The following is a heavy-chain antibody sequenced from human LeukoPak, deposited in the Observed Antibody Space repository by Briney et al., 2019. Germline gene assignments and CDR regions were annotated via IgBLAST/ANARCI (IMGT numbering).Heavy chain of an antibody. Sequence: GGSLRLSCAASGFTFSNYGMHWVRQAPGKGLEWVAFIRYDGSIKYHADSVKGRFTISRDNSKNTLYLQMNSLRAEDTAVYYCANFPNLQDSSGYYYFEFWGQGTLVTVSS. CDR1: GFTFSNYG. J-gene: IGHJ4*02. V-gene: IGHV3-30*02. CDR3: ANFPNLQDSSGYYYFEF. CDR2: IRYDGSIK. D-gene: IGHD3-22*01.